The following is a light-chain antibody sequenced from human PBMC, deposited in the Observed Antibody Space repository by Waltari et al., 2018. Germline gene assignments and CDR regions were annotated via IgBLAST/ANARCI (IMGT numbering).Light chain of an antibody. CDR1: SSDVGSYNL. Sequence: QSALTQPASVSGSPGQSITISCTGTSSDVGSYNLVSWYQQRPGKATKLMIYEVNKRPSGVSNRFAGSKSGNTASLTISGLRAEDEADYYCCSFAGTTTYYVFGTGTQVTVL. CDR2: EVN. CDR3: CSFAGTTTYYV. J-gene: IGLJ1*01. V-gene: IGLV2-23*02.